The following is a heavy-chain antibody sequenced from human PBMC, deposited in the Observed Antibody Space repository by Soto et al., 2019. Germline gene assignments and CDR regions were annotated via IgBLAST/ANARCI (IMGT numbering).Heavy chain of an antibody. CDR1: GGTFSSYA. D-gene: IGHD5-12*01. Sequence: GSSVKVSCKASGGTFSSYAISRVRQAPGQGLEWMGGIIPIFGTANYAQKFQGRVTITADESTSTAYMELSSLRSEDTAVYYCARGVVATISPRYYYYYYGMDVWGQGTTVTVSS. CDR2: IIPIFGTA. V-gene: IGHV1-69*13. J-gene: IGHJ6*02. CDR3: ARGVVATISPRYYYYYYGMDV.